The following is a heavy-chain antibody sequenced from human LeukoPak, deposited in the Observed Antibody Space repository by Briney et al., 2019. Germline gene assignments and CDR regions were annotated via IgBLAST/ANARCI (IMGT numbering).Heavy chain of an antibody. CDR3: ARGTFDSSGYYLFDY. CDR2: IYNSGNT. J-gene: IGHJ4*02. D-gene: IGHD3-22*01. Sequence: PSETLSFTCTVSGGSISTNYWSWIRQPAGKGLEWIGRIYNSGNTNYSPSLESRVTMSADTSKNQFSLKLSSVTAADTAVYYCARGTFDSSGYYLFDYWGQGTLVTVSS. CDR1: GGSISTNY. V-gene: IGHV4-4*07.